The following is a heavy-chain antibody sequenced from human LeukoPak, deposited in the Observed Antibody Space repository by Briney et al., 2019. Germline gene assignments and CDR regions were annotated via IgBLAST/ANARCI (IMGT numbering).Heavy chain of an antibody. V-gene: IGHV4-59*01. J-gene: IGHJ2*01. CDR3: AIQYFDL. Sequence: SETLSLTCTVSGGSISSYYWSWIRQPPGKGLEWIGYIYYSGTTNYNPSLKSRVTISVDTSKNQFSLKLSSVTAADTAVYYCAIQYFDLWGRGTLVTVSS. CDR1: GGSISSYY. CDR2: IYYSGTT.